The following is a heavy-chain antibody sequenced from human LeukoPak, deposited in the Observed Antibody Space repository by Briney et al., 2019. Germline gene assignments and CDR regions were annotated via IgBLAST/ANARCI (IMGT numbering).Heavy chain of an antibody. CDR2: IKQDESEE. D-gene: IGHD3-10*01. Sequence: QAGGSLRLSCAASGFTFSDYYMSWIRQAPGKGLEWVANIKQDESEEYYVDSVKGRFTISRDNAKNSLYLQMNSLRAEDTAVYFCARRIVTYYYGSGLDYWGQGTLVTVSS. J-gene: IGHJ4*02. V-gene: IGHV3-7*01. CDR3: ARRIVTYYYGSGLDY. CDR1: GFTFSDYY.